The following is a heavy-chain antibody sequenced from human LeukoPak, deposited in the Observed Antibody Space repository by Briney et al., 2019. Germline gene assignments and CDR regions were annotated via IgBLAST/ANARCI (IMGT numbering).Heavy chain of an antibody. D-gene: IGHD3-10*01. CDR1: GGSFSGYY. Sequence: PSETLSLTCAVYGGSFSGYYWSWVRQPPGRGWEGVGEINHSGSTNYHPSLKSRVTISVDTSKNQFSLKLSSVTAADTAVYYCARELGYYGSGSYFDYWGQGTLVTVSS. V-gene: IGHV4-34*01. CDR3: ARELGYYGSGSYFDY. CDR2: INHSGST. J-gene: IGHJ4*02.